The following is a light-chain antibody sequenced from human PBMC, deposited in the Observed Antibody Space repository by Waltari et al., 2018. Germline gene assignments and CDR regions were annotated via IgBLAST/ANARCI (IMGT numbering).Light chain of an antibody. CDR2: RNT. CDR3: ATWDDTVGGPV. V-gene: IGLV1-47*01. Sequence: QSVLTQPPSESGTPGQRVIISCSGSRANIGGRYVTWYQHLPGAAPKLLINRNTQRPSGVPDRFSGSKSGTSASLAISGLRSEDEGDYFCATWDDTVGGPVFGGGTKLTVL. J-gene: IGLJ2*01. CDR1: RANIGGRY.